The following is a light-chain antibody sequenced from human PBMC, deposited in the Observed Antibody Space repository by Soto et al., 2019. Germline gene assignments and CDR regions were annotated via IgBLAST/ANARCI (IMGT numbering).Light chain of an antibody. CDR2: GAS. J-gene: IGKJ4*01. CDR1: QCISTY. V-gene: IGKV1-39*01. Sequence: DIQMTQSPSSLSASIGDRITITCRASQCISTYLNWYQQKPGKAPRLLIYGASTLQNGVPSRFRSSGSATDYTHHISSLQPEDFATYYCRQSFMTPPLTFGGGTKVEMK. CDR3: RQSFMTPPLT.